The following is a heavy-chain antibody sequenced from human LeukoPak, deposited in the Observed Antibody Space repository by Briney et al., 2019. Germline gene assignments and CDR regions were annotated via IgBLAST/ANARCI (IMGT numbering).Heavy chain of an antibody. CDR1: GRSFSGYY. V-gene: IGHV4-34*01. J-gene: IGHJ6*02. Sequence: SETLSLTCAVYGRSFSGYYWSWIRQPPGKGLEWIGEINHSGSTNYNPSLKSRVTISVDTSKNQFSLKLSSVTAADTAVYYCASLTGDYYYYGMDVWGQGTTVTVSS. CDR2: INHSGST. D-gene: IGHD1-20*01. CDR3: ASLTGDYYYYGMDV.